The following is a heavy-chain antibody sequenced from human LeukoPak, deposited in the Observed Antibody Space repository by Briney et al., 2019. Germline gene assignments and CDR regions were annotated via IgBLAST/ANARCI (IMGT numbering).Heavy chain of an antibody. J-gene: IGHJ4*02. CDR1: GFTFSSYS. Sequence: GGSLRLSCAASGFTFSSYSMNWVRQAPGKGPEWVSSISSSSSYIYYADSVKGRFTISRDNSKNTLYLQMNSLRAEDTAVYYCAPESPYCGGDCRGDYFDYWGQGTLVTVSS. V-gene: IGHV3-21*04. D-gene: IGHD2-21*01. CDR2: ISSSSSYI. CDR3: APESPYCGGDCRGDYFDY.